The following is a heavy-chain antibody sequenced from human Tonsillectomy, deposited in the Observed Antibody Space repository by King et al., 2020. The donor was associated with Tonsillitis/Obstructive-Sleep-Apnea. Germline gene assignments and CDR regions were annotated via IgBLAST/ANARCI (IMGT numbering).Heavy chain of an antibody. D-gene: IGHD2-2*02. J-gene: IGHJ4*02. V-gene: IGHV3-66*01. Sequence: VQLVESGGGLVQPGGSLRLSCAVSGFTVSSNYMSWVRQAPGKGLEWVSVIYSGGNTYYADSVKGRFTISGDNSKNTLYLQMNSLRAEDTAVYYCARDRCSSTSCYKGNFDYWGQGTLVTVSS. CDR2: IYSGGNT. CDR1: GFTVSSNY. CDR3: ARDRCSSTSCYKGNFDY.